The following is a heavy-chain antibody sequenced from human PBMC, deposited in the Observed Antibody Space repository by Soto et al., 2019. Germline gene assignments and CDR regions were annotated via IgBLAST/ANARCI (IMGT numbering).Heavy chain of an antibody. D-gene: IGHD4-17*01. CDR2: IYYSGST. J-gene: IGHJ4*02. V-gene: IGHV4-59*01. CDR3: ARGGTTVTTPDY. Sequence: SATLSLTCNDSGGSISSYYWSWIRQPPGKGLEWIGYIYYSGSTNYNPSLKSRVTISVDTSKNQFSLKLSSVTAADTAVYYCARGGTTVTTPDYWGQGTPVT. CDR1: GGSISSYY.